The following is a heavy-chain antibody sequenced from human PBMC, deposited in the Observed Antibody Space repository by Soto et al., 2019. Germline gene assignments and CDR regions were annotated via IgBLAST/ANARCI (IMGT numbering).Heavy chain of an antibody. J-gene: IGHJ4*02. Sequence: SETLSLTCAVYGGSFSGYYWSWIRQPPGKGLEWIEEINHSGSTNYNPSLKSRVTISVDTSKNQFSLKLSSVAAADTAVYYYATRGYSGYDHDYWGQGTLVTVSS. CDR3: ATRGYSGYDHDY. CDR1: GGSFSGYY. V-gene: IGHV4-34*01. CDR2: INHSGST. D-gene: IGHD5-12*01.